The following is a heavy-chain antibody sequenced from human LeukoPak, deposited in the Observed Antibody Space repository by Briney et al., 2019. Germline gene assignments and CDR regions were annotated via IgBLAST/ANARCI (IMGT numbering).Heavy chain of an antibody. V-gene: IGHV3-30*02. J-gene: IGHJ4*02. CDR2: IRYDGSNK. CDR3: ARQVVGATFQYYFDY. Sequence: GGSLRLSCAASGFTFSSYGMYWVRQAPGKGLEWVAFIRYDGSNKYYADSVKGRFTISRDNSKNTLYLQMNSLRAEDTAVYYCARQVVGATFQYYFDYWGQGTLVTVSS. CDR1: GFTFSSYG. D-gene: IGHD1-26*01.